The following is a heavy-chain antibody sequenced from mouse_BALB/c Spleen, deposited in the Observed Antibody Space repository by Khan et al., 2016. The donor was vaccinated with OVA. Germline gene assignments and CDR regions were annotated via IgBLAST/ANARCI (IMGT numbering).Heavy chain of an antibody. CDR3: ARPSDDPRDFEV. Sequence: VQLQQSGAELVKPGASVNLSCTASGFNIIDNYLHWVKQRPKQGLEWIGRIAPANGNSNSDPKLQGKATITADTSSNTSYLQLNSLTSEASAVYFCARPSDDPRDFEVWGAGTTVTVSS. V-gene: IGHV14-3*02. CDR2: IAPANGNS. CDR1: GFNIIDNY. J-gene: IGHJ1*01. D-gene: IGHD6-1*01.